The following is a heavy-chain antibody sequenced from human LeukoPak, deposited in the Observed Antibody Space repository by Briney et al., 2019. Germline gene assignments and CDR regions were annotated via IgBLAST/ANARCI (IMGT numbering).Heavy chain of an antibody. V-gene: IGHV1-69*13. CDR1: GGTFSSYA. J-gene: IGHJ4*02. CDR3: ARAQRGGYCSSTSCYRIDY. CDR2: IIPIFGTA. D-gene: IGHD2-2*02. Sequence: SAKVSCKASGGTFSSYAISWVRQAPGQGREWMGGIIPIFGTANYAQKFQGRVTITADESTSTAYMELSSLRSEDTAGYYCARAQRGGYCSSTSCYRIDYWVQGTLVTVSS.